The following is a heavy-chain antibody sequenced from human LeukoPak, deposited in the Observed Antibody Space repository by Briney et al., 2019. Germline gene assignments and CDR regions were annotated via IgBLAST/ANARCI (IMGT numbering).Heavy chain of an antibody. CDR2: INWNGGST. V-gene: IGHV3-20*01. CDR3: AKTYSSGWRDAFDI. J-gene: IGHJ3*02. D-gene: IGHD6-19*01. CDR1: GFTFDDYG. Sequence: GGSLRLSCAASGFTFDDYGMSWVRQAPGKGLEWVSGINWNGGSTGYADSVKGRFTISRDNAKNSLHLQMNSLRAEDTALYHCAKTYSSGWRDAFDIWGQGTMVTVAS.